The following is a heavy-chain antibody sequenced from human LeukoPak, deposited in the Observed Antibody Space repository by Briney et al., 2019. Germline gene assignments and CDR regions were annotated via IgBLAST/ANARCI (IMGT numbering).Heavy chain of an antibody. V-gene: IGHV3-21*01. Sequence: PGGSLRLSCAASGFTFSSYSMTWVRQAPGKGLEWVSSISSSSSYIYYADSVKGRFAISRDNAKNSLYLQMNSLRAEDTAVYYCARALGPYYDSSGYYIWGQGTLVTVSS. CDR1: GFTFSSYS. D-gene: IGHD3-22*01. J-gene: IGHJ4*02. CDR3: ARALGPYYDSSGYYI. CDR2: ISSSSSYI.